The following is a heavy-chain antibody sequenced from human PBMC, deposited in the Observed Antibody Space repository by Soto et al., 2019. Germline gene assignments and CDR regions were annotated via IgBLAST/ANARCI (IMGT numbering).Heavy chain of an antibody. CDR1: GFMFSTYV. CDR3: AREDVIAGETSAFDY. Sequence: GGSLRLSCAPSGFMFSTYVMNWVRQAPGKGLEWVSSINGRSNHKYYANSVRGRFTISRDNAKNSLFLQMSSLTAEDTAVYYCAREDVIAGETSAFDYWGHGTLVTVSS. J-gene: IGHJ4*01. CDR2: INGRSNHK. D-gene: IGHD3-16*02. V-gene: IGHV3-21*01.